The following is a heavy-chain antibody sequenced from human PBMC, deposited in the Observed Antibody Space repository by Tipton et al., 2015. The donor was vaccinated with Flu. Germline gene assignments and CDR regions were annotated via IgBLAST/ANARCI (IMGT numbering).Heavy chain of an antibody. J-gene: IGHJ6*02. CDR2: IIPIFGTA. V-gene: IGHV1-69*15. CDR3: ARDRSPMYAIGRYSEDYYYGLDV. D-gene: IGHD2-8*01. CDR1: GGTFSSYA. Sequence: QSGPEVKKPGSSVRVSCKASGGTFSSYAISWVRQAPGQGLEWMGRIIPIFGTANLAQKFQGRVTITADESTSTVYMEVYSLTSEDTAVYYCARDRSPMYAIGRYSEDYYYGLDVWGQGTAVTVSS.